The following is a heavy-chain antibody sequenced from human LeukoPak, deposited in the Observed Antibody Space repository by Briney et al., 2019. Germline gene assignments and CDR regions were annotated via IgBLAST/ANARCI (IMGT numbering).Heavy chain of an antibody. CDR3: TTAEDWNYARKDV. CDR2: TVSEIDGGTT. Sequence: GGSLRLSCAASVFTFNYALMSSVRQVPGKGLKWVGQTVSEIDGGTTDYATPLKGRSTISKDDSKSTLYLQMNSLKIEDRAVYYCTTAEDWNYARKDVWGQGATVIVSS. D-gene: IGHD1-7*01. CDR1: VFTFNYAL. V-gene: IGHV3-15*04. J-gene: IGHJ6*02.